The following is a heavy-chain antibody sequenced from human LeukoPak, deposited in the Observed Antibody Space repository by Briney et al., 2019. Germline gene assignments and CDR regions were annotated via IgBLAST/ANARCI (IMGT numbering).Heavy chain of an antibody. V-gene: IGHV1-3*01. Sequence: ASVKVSCKASGYIFPSYAMHWVRQAPGQRLEWMGWINVDNGNTKYSQKFQGRVTITRDTSASTAYMELSSLRSEDTAVYYCARVGPDSSGYYYYFDYWGQGTLVTVSS. CDR2: INVDNGNT. CDR1: GYIFPSYA. J-gene: IGHJ4*02. D-gene: IGHD3-22*01. CDR3: ARVGPDSSGYYYYFDY.